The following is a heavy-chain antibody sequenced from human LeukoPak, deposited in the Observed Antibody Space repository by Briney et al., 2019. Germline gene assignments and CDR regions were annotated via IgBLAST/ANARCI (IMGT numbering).Heavy chain of an antibody. D-gene: IGHD2-2*01. Sequence: GGSLRLSCAASGFTLSSYAMSWVRQAPGKGPEWVSAISSSDDGTYYAKSVRGRFTISRDSSKNTLYLQMNSLRAEDAGVYYCAKDAHCSSTSCYFGLGFDPWGQGTLVTVSS. J-gene: IGHJ5*02. V-gene: IGHV3-23*01. CDR1: GFTLSSYA. CDR3: AKDAHCSSTSCYFGLGFDP. CDR2: ISSSDDGT.